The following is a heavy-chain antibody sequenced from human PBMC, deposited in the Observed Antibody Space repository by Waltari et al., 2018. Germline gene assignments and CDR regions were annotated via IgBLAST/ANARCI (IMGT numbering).Heavy chain of an antibody. Sequence: QLQLQESGPRLVKPSETLSLTCTVSGGSINTNHSFWAWIRPRPGKGLEWIGSVYYRGSTDYNESLKSRVTISVDTSKNQFSLNLSSVTAADTAVYYCASQDAAAVAYWFDPWGQGTPVTVSS. D-gene: IGHD2-15*01. J-gene: IGHJ5*02. CDR2: VYYRGST. V-gene: IGHV4-39*01. CDR3: ASQDAAAVAYWFDP. CDR1: GGSINTNHSF.